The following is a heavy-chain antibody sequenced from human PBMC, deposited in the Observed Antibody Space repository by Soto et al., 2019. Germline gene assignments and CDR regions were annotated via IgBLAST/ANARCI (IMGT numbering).Heavy chain of an antibody. V-gene: IGHV3-74*01. CDR1: GVTFSNYW. CDR2: IDRDGGAT. Sequence: PGGSLRLSCAASGVTFSNYWMHWVRQAPGKGLVWVSRIDRDGGATNYADSVKGRFAISRDNAKSTLYLQMNNLRAEDTAVYYCARDAGIENNDWYINWFDSWGQGTLVTV. CDR3: ARDAGIENNDWYINWFDS. J-gene: IGHJ5*01. D-gene: IGHD3-9*01.